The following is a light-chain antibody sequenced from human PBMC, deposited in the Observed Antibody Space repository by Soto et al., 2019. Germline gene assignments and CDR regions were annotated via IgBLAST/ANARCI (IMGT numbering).Light chain of an antibody. CDR1: QSVSSSY. Sequence: EIVLTQSPGTLSLSPGERATLSCRASQSVSSSYLAWYQQKPGQAPRLLLYGASNRATGIPDRFSGSGSGTDFTLTISRVEPEDFGVYYCQQYGNSLWTFGQGTKMEIK. CDR3: QQYGNSLWT. CDR2: GAS. J-gene: IGKJ1*01. V-gene: IGKV3-20*01.